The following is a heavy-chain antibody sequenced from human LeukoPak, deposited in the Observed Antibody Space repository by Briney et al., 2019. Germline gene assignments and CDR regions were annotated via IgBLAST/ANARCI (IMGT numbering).Heavy chain of an antibody. D-gene: IGHD6-13*01. V-gene: IGHV5-51*01. J-gene: IGHJ5*02. CDR3: AAFSYSSSWIRFDP. CDR2: IYPGDSDT. CDR1: GYRFASHW. Sequence: GESLRISCQGYGYRFASHWIGWVRQMPGKGPEWLGIIYPGDSDTRYNPSLQGHVIISADKSISTAYLQWSSLKASDTAMYYCAAFSYSSSWIRFDPWGQGTLVTVSS.